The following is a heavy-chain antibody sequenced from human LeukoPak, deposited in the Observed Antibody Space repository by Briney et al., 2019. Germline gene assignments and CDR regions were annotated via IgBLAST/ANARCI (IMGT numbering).Heavy chain of an antibody. V-gene: IGHV3-30*04. CDR2: ISYDGSNK. CDR1: GFTFSSYA. CDR3: ARDANYYDSSGYLPYYFDY. Sequence: SGGSLRLSCAASGFTFSSYAMHWVRQAPGKGLEWVAVISYDGSNKYYADSVKGRFTISRDNAKNSLYLQMNSPRAEDTAVYYCARDANYYDSSGYLPYYFDYWGQGTLVTVSS. D-gene: IGHD3-22*01. J-gene: IGHJ4*02.